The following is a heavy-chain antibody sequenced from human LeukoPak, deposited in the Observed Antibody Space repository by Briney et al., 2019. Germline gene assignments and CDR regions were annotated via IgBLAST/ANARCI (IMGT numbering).Heavy chain of an antibody. Sequence: PGGSLRLSCAASGFTFSSYAMSWVRQAPGKGLEWVSVIYSGGSTYYADSVKGRLTISRDNSKNTLYLQMNSLRAEDTAVYYCARGSSSWYGYFQHWGQGTLVTVSS. V-gene: IGHV3-53*01. CDR1: GFTFSSYA. D-gene: IGHD6-13*01. CDR2: IYSGGST. J-gene: IGHJ1*01. CDR3: ARGSSSWYGYFQH.